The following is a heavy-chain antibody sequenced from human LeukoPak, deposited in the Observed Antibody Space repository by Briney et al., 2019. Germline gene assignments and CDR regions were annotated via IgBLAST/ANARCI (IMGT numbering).Heavy chain of an antibody. V-gene: IGHV1-2*02. J-gene: IGHJ4*02. Sequence: GASVKVSCKASGYTFTGYYMHRVRQAPGQGLEWMGWINPNSGGTNYAQKFQGRVTMTRDTSISTAYMELSRLRSDDTAVYYCARDQGGGYDLGNFDYWGQGTLVTVSS. CDR2: INPNSGGT. CDR3: ARDQGGGYDLGNFDY. D-gene: IGHD5-12*01. CDR1: GYTFTGYY.